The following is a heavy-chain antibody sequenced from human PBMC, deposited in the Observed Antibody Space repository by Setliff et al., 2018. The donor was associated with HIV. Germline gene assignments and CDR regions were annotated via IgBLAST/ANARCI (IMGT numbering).Heavy chain of an antibody. CDR1: RGSISTYY. CDR2: ISYSGST. Sequence: PSETLSLTCTVSRGSISTYYWSWIRQPPGKGLEWIGYISYSGSTNYNPSLKSRVTISVDTSKNHFSLKLRSVTAADTAVYYCAQLGMVDDFDYWGQGTLVTVSS. D-gene: IGHD1-1*01. CDR3: AQLGMVDDFDY. V-gene: IGHV4-59*01. J-gene: IGHJ4*02.